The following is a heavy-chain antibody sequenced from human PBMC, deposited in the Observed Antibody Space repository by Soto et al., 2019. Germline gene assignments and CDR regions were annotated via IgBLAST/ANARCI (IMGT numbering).Heavy chain of an antibody. V-gene: IGHV4-34*01. J-gene: IGHJ5*02. Sequence: PSDTLSLTCAVYGGSFSGYYWSWIRQPPEKGLEWIGEINHSGSTNYNPSLKSRVTISVDTSKNQFSLKLSSVTAADTAVYYCARVGARGYGYGYNWFDPWGQGTLVTVSS. CDR1: GGSFSGYY. CDR2: INHSGST. D-gene: IGHD5-18*01. CDR3: ARVGARGYGYGYNWFDP.